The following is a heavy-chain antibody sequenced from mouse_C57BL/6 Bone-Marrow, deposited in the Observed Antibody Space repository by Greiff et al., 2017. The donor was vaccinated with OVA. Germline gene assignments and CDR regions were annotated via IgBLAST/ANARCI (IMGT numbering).Heavy chain of an antibody. J-gene: IGHJ3*01. D-gene: IGHD2-4*01. CDR2: IDPSDSYT. Sequence: QVQLQQPGAELVMPGASVKLSCKASGYTFTSYWMPWVKQRPGQGLEWIGEIDPSDSYTNYNQKFKGKSTLTVDKSSSTAYMQLSSLTSEDSAVYYCARDYDYSFAYWGQGTLVTVSA. V-gene: IGHV1-69*01. CDR1: GYTFTSYW. CDR3: ARDYDYSFAY.